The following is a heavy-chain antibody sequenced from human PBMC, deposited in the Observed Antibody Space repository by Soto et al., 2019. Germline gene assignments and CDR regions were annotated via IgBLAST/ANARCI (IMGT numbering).Heavy chain of an antibody. CDR1: GFTFSSYA. CDR3: ARGGEYSSSSFFDY. V-gene: IGHV3-30-3*01. Sequence: QVQLVESGGGVVQSGRSLTLSCAASGFTFSSYAMHWVRQAPGKGLEWVAVISYDGSNKYYADSVKGRFTISRDNSKNTLYLQMNSLRAEDTAVYYCARGGEYSSSSFFDYWGQGTLVTVSS. J-gene: IGHJ4*02. CDR2: ISYDGSNK. D-gene: IGHD6-6*01.